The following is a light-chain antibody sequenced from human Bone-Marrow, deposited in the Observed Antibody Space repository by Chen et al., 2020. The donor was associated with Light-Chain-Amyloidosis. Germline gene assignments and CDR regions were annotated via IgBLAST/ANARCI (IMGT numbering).Light chain of an antibody. CDR1: QTISSNY. Sequence: EIVLTQSPGTLSLSTGEGANLSCRASQTISSNYLTWYQQKFGQAPRLLIYGSSSRATGIPDRFTGSGSGTDFTLTINRLEPEDFAMYYCQQYGTSPLTFGAGTKVEIK. CDR3: QQYGTSPLT. CDR2: GSS. V-gene: IGKV3-20*01. J-gene: IGKJ4*01.